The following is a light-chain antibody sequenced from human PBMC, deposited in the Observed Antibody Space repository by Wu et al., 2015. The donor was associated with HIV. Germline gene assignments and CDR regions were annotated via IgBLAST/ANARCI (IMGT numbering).Light chain of an antibody. J-gene: IGKJ5*01. V-gene: IGKV3-11*01. CDR3: QQRHIWPVT. CDR2: DAS. CDR1: QSVSNNF. Sequence: EIVLTQSPGTLSLSPGESVTLSCRASQSVSNNFLAWYQQNPGQPPRLLIYDASTRATGIPARFSGSGSGTDFTLTINSLEPEDFGVYYCQQRHIWPVTFGPGTRLEIK.